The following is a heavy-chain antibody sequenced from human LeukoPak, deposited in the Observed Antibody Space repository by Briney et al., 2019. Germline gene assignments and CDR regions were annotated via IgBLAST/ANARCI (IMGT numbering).Heavy chain of an antibody. D-gene: IGHD6-19*01. CDR2: INPNSGGT. J-gene: IGHJ4*02. CDR1: GYTFTGYY. V-gene: IGHV1-2*06. CDR3: ARAGMAVAGTGGY. Sequence: ASVKVSCKASGYTFTGYYMHWVRQAPGQGLEWMGRINPNSGGTNYAQKFQGRVTMTRDTSISTAYMELSRLRSDDTAAYYCARAGMAVAGTGGYWGQGTLVTVSS.